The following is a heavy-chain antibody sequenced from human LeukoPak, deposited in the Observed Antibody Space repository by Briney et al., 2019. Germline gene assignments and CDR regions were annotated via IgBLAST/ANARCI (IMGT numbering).Heavy chain of an antibody. D-gene: IGHD3-9*01. Sequence: SETLSLTCTVSGGSISSYYWSWIRQPAGKGLEWIGRIYTSGSTNYNPSLKSRVTISVDTSKNQFSLKLSSVTAADTAVYYCARSPLLTGYSWEWYYYYMDVWGKGTTVTISS. V-gene: IGHV4-4*07. CDR1: GGSISSYY. CDR3: ARSPLLTGYSWEWYYYYMDV. J-gene: IGHJ6*03. CDR2: IYTSGST.